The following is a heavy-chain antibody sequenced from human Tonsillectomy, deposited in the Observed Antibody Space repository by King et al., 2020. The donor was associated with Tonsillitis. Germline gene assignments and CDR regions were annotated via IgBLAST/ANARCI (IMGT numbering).Heavy chain of an antibody. Sequence: ITLKESGPTLVKSTQTLTLTCDVSGSSLSAFGMGVGWVRQPPGKAPEWLALLYWDEDVSYSPSLLSRLSITKDSSRNHVVLTMTSLDPEDTATYYCVCKEDGSHSFRYWGQGAPVTVSS. D-gene: IGHD3-10*01. CDR2: LYWDEDV. V-gene: IGHV2-5*02. J-gene: IGHJ4*02. CDR1: GSSLSAFGMG. CDR3: VCKEDGSHSFRY.